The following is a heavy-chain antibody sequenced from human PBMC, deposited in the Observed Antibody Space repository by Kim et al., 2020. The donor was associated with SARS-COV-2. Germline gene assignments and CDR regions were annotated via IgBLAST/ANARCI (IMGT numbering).Heavy chain of an antibody. CDR1: GFTFSSYA. CDR2: ISYDGSNK. Sequence: GGSLRLSCAASGFTFSSYAMHWVRQAPGKGLEWVAVISYDGSNKYYADSVKGRFTISRDNSKNTLYLQMNSLRAEDTAVYYCARAMVRGVTPGYYYYGM. D-gene: IGHD3-10*01. J-gene: IGHJ6*01. CDR3: ARAMVRGVTPGYYYYGM. V-gene: IGHV3-30*04.